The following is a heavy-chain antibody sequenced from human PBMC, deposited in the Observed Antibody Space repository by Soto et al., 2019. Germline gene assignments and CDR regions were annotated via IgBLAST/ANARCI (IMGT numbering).Heavy chain of an antibody. CDR1: GYTFTVRY. J-gene: IGHJ5*02. CDR3: AGNIAARPSWFDP. V-gene: IGHV1-18*04. CDR2: INPNSGNT. D-gene: IGHD6-6*01. Sequence: ASVQVSCKASGYTFTVRYRHWVRQAPGQGLEWMGWINPNSGNTNYAQKLQGRVTMTTDTSTSTAYMELRSLRSDDTAVYYCAGNIAARPSWFDPWGQGTLVTVS.